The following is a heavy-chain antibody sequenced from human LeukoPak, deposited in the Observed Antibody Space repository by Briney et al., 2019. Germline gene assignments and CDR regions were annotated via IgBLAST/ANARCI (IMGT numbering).Heavy chain of an antibody. J-gene: IGHJ4*02. V-gene: IGHV3-30-3*01. CDR1: GFTFSSYA. CDR3: ARDRDYSFDY. D-gene: IGHD4-11*01. CDR2: ISYDGSNK. Sequence: PGRSLRLSCAASGFTFSSYAMHWVRQAPGKGLEWVAVISYDGSNKYYADSVKGRFTISRDNSKNTLYLQMNSLGAEDTAVYYCARDRDYSFDYWGQGTLVTVSS.